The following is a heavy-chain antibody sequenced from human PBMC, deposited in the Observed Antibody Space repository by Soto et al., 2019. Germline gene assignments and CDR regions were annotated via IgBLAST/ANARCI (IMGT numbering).Heavy chain of an antibody. CDR3: ARGVTMRSGLDAFDI. CDR1: GGSISSYY. Sequence: SETLSLTCTVSGGSISSYYWSWIRQPPGKGLEWIGYIYYSGSTNYNPSLKSRVTISVDTSKNQFSLKLSAVTAVDPAVYYCARGVTMRSGLDAFDIWGQRTMVTVSS. D-gene: IGHD3-22*01. J-gene: IGHJ3*02. V-gene: IGHV4-59*01. CDR2: IYYSGST.